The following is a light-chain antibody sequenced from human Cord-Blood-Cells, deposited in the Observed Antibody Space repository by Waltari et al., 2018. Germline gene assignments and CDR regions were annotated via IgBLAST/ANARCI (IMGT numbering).Light chain of an antibody. V-gene: IGKV1-8*01. CDR3: QQYYSYPLT. Sequence: AIRMTQYPSSFSASTGDRVTITCRAGQGISRYLAWYQQKPGTAPKLLIYAAYTLQSGVPARFSGSGSGTDFTLTISCLQSEDFATYYCQQYYSYPLTFGVGTKVEIK. CDR2: AAY. J-gene: IGKJ4*01. CDR1: QGISRY.